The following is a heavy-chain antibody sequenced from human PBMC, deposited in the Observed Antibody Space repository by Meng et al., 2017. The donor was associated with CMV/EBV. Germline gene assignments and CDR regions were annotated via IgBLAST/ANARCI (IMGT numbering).Heavy chain of an antibody. V-gene: IGHV3-30-3*01. CDR2: ISYDGSNK. CDR3: ARAPSGVVPAAINY. J-gene: IGHJ4*02. CDR1: RFTFSSYA. Sequence: GGSLRLSCAASRFTFSSYAMHWVRQAPGKGLEWVAVISYDGSNKFYADSVKGRFTISRDNSKNTLYLQMNSLRTEDTAVYYCARAPSGVVPAAINYWGQGTLVTVSS. D-gene: IGHD2-2*02.